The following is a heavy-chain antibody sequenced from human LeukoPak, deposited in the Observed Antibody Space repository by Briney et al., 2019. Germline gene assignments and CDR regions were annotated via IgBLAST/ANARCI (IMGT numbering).Heavy chain of an antibody. CDR3: AKPPPFYYYDSSGYPFDY. CDR1: GFTFRSYA. CDR2: ISGSGGST. J-gene: IGHJ4*02. Sequence: PGGSLRLSCEASGFTFRSYAVSWVRQAPGKGLEWVSAISGSGGSTYYADSVKGRFTISRDNSKNTLYLQMNSLRAEDTAVYYCAKPPPFYYYDSSGYPFDYWGQGTLVTVSS. D-gene: IGHD3-22*01. V-gene: IGHV3-23*01.